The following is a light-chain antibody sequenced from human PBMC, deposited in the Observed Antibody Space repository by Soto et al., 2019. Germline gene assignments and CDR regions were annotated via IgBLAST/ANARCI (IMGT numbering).Light chain of an antibody. CDR1: QSVRGD. CDR3: QQYNNWPFIT. CDR2: GAS. J-gene: IGKJ5*01. V-gene: IGKV3-15*01. Sequence: EIVLKKSQATLSVSPGERASLSCRASQSVRGDLAWDPQTPGQSQRLLIYGASSRATGIPVRFSGSVSGTEFTLTISSLQSEDFAVYYCQQYNNWPFITFGQGTRLEIK.